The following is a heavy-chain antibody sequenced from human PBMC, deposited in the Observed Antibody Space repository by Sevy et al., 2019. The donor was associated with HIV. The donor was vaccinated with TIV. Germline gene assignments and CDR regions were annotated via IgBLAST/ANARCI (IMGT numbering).Heavy chain of an antibody. Sequence: GGSLRLSCAASGFTFSSYSMNWVRQAPGKGLEWVSYISSSSSTIYYADSVKGRFTISRDNAKNSLYLQMNSLRDEDTAAYYCASASYSSGWYPKQYYYYYGMDVWGQGTTVTVSS. CDR2: ISSSSSTI. CDR1: GFTFSSYS. J-gene: IGHJ6*02. D-gene: IGHD6-19*01. CDR3: ASASYSSGWYPKQYYYYYGMDV. V-gene: IGHV3-48*02.